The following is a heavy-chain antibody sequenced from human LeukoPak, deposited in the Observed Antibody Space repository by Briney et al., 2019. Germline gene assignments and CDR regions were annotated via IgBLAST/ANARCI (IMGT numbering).Heavy chain of an antibody. J-gene: IGHJ4*02. CDR2: IYYSGST. CDR3: ARGACSGGSCQLDY. V-gene: IGHV4-30-4*01. D-gene: IGHD2-15*01. Sequence: SQTLSLTCTVSGGSISSGDYYWSWIRQPPGKGLEWIGYIYYSGSTYYNPSLESRVTISVDTSKNQFSLKLSSVTAADTAVYYCARGACSGGSCQLDYWGQGTLVTVSS. CDR1: GGSISSGDYY.